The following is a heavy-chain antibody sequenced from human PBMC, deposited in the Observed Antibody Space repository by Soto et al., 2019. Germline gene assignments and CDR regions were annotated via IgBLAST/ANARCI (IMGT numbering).Heavy chain of an antibody. V-gene: IGHV4-59*08. J-gene: IGHJ5*02. CDR3: ARTRIIAAAVGNWFDP. Sequence: SETLSLTCTVSGGSISSYYWSWIRQPPGKGLEWIGYIYYSGSTNYNPSLKSRVTISVDTSKNQFSLKLSSVTAADTAVYYCARTRIIAAAVGNWFDPWGQGTLVTVSS. CDR2: IYYSGST. CDR1: GGSISSYY. D-gene: IGHD6-13*01.